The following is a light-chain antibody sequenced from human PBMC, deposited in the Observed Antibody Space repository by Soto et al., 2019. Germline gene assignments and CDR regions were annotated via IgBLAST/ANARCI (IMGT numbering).Light chain of an antibody. Sequence: EIVLTQSPGTLSLSPGERATLSCRASQSVSNNYLAWYQQKPGQAPRLLIYGASSRATGIPDRVSGSGSGTDFTLTISRLEPEDFAVYYCQQFDTSSITFGQGTRLEIK. CDR2: GAS. CDR3: QQFDTSSIT. J-gene: IGKJ5*01. CDR1: QSVSNNY. V-gene: IGKV3-20*01.